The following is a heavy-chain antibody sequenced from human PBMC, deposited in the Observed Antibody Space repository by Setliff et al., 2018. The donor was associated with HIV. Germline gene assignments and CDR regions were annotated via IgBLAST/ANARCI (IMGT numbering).Heavy chain of an antibody. J-gene: IGHJ2*01. V-gene: IGHV4-4*07. CDR3: ASSLNGDSEPWYFDL. D-gene: IGHD4-17*01. CDR2: LYVSGDT. CDR1: DDPISSYY. Sequence: SETLSLTCYVTDDPISSYYWSWVRQPAGKGLEWIGRLYVSGDTNYNPSLRSRVTLSVDTSKNQFSLNLSSVTAADTAVYYCASSLNGDSEPWYFDLWGRGTLVTVSS.